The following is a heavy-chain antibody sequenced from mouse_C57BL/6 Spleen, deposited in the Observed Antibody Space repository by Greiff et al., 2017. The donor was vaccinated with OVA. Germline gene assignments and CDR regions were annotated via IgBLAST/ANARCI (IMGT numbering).Heavy chain of an antibody. CDR2: IYPGSGNT. CDR3: ARDGSIFAY. CDR1: GYTFTDYY. J-gene: IGHJ3*01. V-gene: IGHV1-76*01. Sequence: VQGVESGAELVRPGASVKLSCKASGYTFTDYYINWVKQRPGQGLEWIARIYPGSGNTYYNEKFKGKATLTAEKSSSTAYMQLSSLTSEDSAVYFCARDGSIFAYWGQGTLVTVSA. D-gene: IGHD1-1*01.